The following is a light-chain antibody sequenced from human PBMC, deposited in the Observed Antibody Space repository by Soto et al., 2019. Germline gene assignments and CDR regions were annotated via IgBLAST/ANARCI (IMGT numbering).Light chain of an antibody. CDR1: LSISSS. V-gene: IGKV3-11*01. CDR2: DAS. Sequence: IVLTQSPTTLSLWPGETAVLSCRASLSISSSLSWYQQRPGQAPRLLIYDASNRAPGIPARFSGSGSGTVFTLTISSLDPEDFALYYCQQRSSWITFGQGKRLEIE. CDR3: QQRSSWIT. J-gene: IGKJ5*01.